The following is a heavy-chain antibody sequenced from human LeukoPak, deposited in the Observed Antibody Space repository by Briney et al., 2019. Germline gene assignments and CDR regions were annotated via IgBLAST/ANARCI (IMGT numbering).Heavy chain of an antibody. CDR1: GYVFTNNY. J-gene: IGHJ4*02. CDR2: INPSGGST. CDR3: ARGGSPPFY. D-gene: IGHD3-10*01. Sequence: ASVKVSCKASGYVFTNNYMHWMRQAPGQGLEWMGIINPSGGSTSYAQKFQGRVTMTRDTSTSTVYMELSSLRSEDTAVYYCARGGSPPFYWGQGTLVTVSS. V-gene: IGHV1-46*01.